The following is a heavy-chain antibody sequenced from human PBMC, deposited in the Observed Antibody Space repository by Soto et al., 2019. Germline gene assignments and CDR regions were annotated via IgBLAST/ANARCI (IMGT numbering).Heavy chain of an antibody. V-gene: IGHV3-64D*06. CDR2: ITSDGDNT. D-gene: IGHD3-10*02. Sequence: LRLSCSASRFTFSSCAMHWVRQAPGKGLEYVSGITSDGDNTNHADSVKGRFTISRDNSKNTLYLQMSSLRVDDTAVYYCVKGNQLLRYYFESWGQGALVTVSS. CDR1: RFTFSSCA. CDR3: VKGNQLLRYYFES. J-gene: IGHJ4*02.